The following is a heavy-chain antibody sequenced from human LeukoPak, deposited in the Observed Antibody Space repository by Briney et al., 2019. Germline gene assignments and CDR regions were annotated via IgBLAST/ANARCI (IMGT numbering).Heavy chain of an antibody. D-gene: IGHD3-10*01. CDR1: GYTFTSYG. V-gene: IGHV1-18*01. J-gene: IGHJ4*02. CDR2: ISTYNGNT. Sequence: ASVKVSCKASGYTFTSYGITWVRQAPGQGLEWMGWISTYNGNTNYAQKLQGRVTMTTDTSTSTAYMELRSLRSEDTAVYYCARAAHYGSGSYYNWNWGQGTLVTVSS. CDR3: ARAAHYGSGSYYNWN.